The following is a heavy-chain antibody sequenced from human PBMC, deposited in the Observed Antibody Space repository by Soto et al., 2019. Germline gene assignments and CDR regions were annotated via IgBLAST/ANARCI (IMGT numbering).Heavy chain of an antibody. CDR2: ISAYNGNT. D-gene: IGHD4-17*01. J-gene: IGHJ4*02. Sequence: ASVKVSCKGSGYTITSDGISWVRQAPGQGLEWMGWISAYNGNTNYAQKHQGRVTMTTDTSTSTAYMELNSLRDEDTAVYYCARKFYGVNLYYFGYSGQGTLVTVSS. CDR1: GYTITSDG. V-gene: IGHV1-18*01. CDR3: ARKFYGVNLYYFGY.